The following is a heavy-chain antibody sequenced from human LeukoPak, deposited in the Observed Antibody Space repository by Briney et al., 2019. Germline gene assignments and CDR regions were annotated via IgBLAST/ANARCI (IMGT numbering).Heavy chain of an antibody. CDR3: ARGVITMVRGVIYNAFDI. J-gene: IGHJ3*02. D-gene: IGHD3-10*01. V-gene: IGHV4-34*01. CDR2: IYYSGST. CDR1: GGSFSSYY. Sequence: SETLSLTCAAYGGSFSSYYWGWIRQPPGKGLEWIGTIYYSGSTYYNPSLTSRVTISVDTSKNQFSLKLSSVTAADTAVYYCARGVITMVRGVIYNAFDIWGQGTMVTVSS.